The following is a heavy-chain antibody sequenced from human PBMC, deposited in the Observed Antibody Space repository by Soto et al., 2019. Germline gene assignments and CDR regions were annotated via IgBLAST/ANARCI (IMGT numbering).Heavy chain of an antibody. J-gene: IGHJ4*02. V-gene: IGHV4-34*01. CDR3: ARGRGAILWFGTRYYFDY. Sequence: QVQLQQWGAGLLKPSETLSLTCAVYGGSFSGYYWSWIRQPPGKGLEWIGEITHSGSTNYNPSLKSRVTISVDTSKNQFSLKLSSVTAADTAVYYCARGRGAILWFGTRYYFDYWGQGTLVTVSS. CDR1: GGSFSGYY. D-gene: IGHD3-10*01. CDR2: ITHSGST.